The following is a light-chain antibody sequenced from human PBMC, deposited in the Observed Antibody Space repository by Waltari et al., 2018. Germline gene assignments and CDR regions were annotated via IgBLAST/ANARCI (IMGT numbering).Light chain of an antibody. J-gene: IGKJ4*01. Sequence: DIVMTQSPDSLAGSLGERATINCKSSQRVLYSSNNQNYLAWYQQKPGQPPKLLIYWASTRESGVPDRFSGSGSGTDFTLTISSLQAEDVAVYYCQQYYSTPLTFGGGTKVEIK. CDR1: QRVLYSSNNQNY. CDR3: QQYYSTPLT. CDR2: WAS. V-gene: IGKV4-1*01.